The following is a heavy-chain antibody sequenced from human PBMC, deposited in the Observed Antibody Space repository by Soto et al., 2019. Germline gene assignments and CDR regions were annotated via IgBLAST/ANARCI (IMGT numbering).Heavy chain of an antibody. Sequence: QVQLQQWGAGLLKPSETLSLTCAVYGGSFSGYYWSWIRQPPGKGLEWMGEINHSGSTNYNPSLNSRVTISVDTSKNQFSLKLSSVTAADTAVYYCARGRIMITFGGVIASSNFDYWGQGTLVTVSS. V-gene: IGHV4-34*01. CDR3: ARGRIMITFGGVIASSNFDY. CDR1: GGSFSGYY. D-gene: IGHD3-16*02. J-gene: IGHJ4*02. CDR2: INHSGST.